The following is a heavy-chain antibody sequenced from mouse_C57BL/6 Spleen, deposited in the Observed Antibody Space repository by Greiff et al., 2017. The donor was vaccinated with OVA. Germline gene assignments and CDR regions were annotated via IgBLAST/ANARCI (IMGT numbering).Heavy chain of an antibody. CDR1: GFTFTDYY. V-gene: IGHV7-3*01. D-gene: IGHD2-4*01. CDR2: IRNKANGYTT. J-gene: IGHJ4*01. CDR3: ARSLYYDYDVGYAMDY. Sequence: DVKLQESGGGLVQPGGSLSLSCAASGFTFTDYYMSWVRQPPGKALEWLGFIRNKANGYTTEYSASVKGRFTISRDNSQSILYLQMNALRAEDSATYYCARSLYYDYDVGYAMDYWGQGTSVTVSS.